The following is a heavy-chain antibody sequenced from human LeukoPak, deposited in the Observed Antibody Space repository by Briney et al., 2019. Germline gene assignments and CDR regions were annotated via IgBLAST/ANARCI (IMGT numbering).Heavy chain of an antibody. CDR3: ARASHHSYYYYMDV. CDR2: IYTSGST. Sequence: RSETLSLTCTVSGGSISSGSYYWSWIRQPAGKGLEWIGRIYTSGSTNYNPSLKSRVTISVDTSKNQFSLKLSSVTVADTAVYYCARASHHSYYYYMDVWGKGTTVTVSS. V-gene: IGHV4-61*02. J-gene: IGHJ6*03. CDR1: GGSISSGSYY.